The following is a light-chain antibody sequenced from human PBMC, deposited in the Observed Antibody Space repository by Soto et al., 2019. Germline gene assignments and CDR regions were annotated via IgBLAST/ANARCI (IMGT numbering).Light chain of an antibody. V-gene: IGKV1-39*01. J-gene: IGKJ2*01. Sequence: DIPMTQSPSSLSASVGDRVTITCRASQSISTYLNWYQLKPGKAPKLLIYAASNLQSGVPSRFSGSGSGTDFTLTISCLQPEDFASYYCQQSYSTPYTFGQGTKLEIK. CDR1: QSISTY. CDR3: QQSYSTPYT. CDR2: AAS.